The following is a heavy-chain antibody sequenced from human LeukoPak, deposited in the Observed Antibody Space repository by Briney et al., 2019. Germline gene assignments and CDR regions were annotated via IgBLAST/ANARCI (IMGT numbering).Heavy chain of an antibody. CDR1: GGSISSGGYY. V-gene: IGHV4-31*03. J-gene: IGHJ3*02. CDR2: IYYSGST. CDR3: AGDGHRYTPDAFDI. D-gene: IGHD1-14*01. Sequence: SETLSLTCTVSGGSISSGGYYWSWIRQHPGKGLEWIGYIYYSGSTYYNPSLKSRVTISVDTSKNQFSLKLSSVTAADTAVYYCAGDGHRYTPDAFDIWGQGTMVTVSS.